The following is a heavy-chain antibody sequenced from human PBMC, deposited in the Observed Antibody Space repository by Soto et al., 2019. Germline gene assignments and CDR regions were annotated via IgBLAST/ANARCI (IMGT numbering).Heavy chain of an antibody. V-gene: IGHV3-53*04. J-gene: IGHJ4*02. CDR2: FYYGGQT. Sequence: EVRLMESGGGLVQPGESLKLSCRVSGLPATYNYMSWVRQAPGKGLEWVSVFYYGGQTYYADSVKGRFTISRDNSQNTLYLDITSLSPADTAVYYWATDTYNSWTKWGQGTLVTVSS. CDR3: ATDTYNSWTK. D-gene: IGHD1-20*01. CDR1: GLPATYNY.